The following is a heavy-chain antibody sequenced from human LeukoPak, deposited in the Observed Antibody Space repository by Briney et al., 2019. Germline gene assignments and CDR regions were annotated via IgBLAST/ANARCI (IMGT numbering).Heavy chain of an antibody. D-gene: IGHD3-22*01. Sequence: GGSLRLSCAASGFTFSSYSMNWVRQAPGKGLEWVSYISSSSSTIYYADSVKGRFTISRDNAKNSLYLQVNSLRDEDTAVYYCARGRYYDSSGSHSSYFDYWGQGTLVTVSS. CDR3: ARGRYYDSSGSHSSYFDY. V-gene: IGHV3-48*02. CDR2: ISSSSSTI. CDR1: GFTFSSYS. J-gene: IGHJ4*02.